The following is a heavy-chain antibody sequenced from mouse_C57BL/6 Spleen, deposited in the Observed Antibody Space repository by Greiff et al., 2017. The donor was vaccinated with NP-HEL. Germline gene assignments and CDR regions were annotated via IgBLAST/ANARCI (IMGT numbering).Heavy chain of an antibody. CDR3: ARSCHYYGSSYDYAMDY. Sequence: VQLQQPGAELVMPGASVKLSCKASGYTFTSYWMHWVKQRPGQGLEWIGEIDPSDSYTNYNQKFKGKSTLTVDKSSSTAYMQLSSLTSEDSAVYYCARSCHYYGSSYDYAMDYWGQGTSVTVSS. V-gene: IGHV1-69*01. J-gene: IGHJ4*01. CDR2: IDPSDSYT. D-gene: IGHD1-1*01. CDR1: GYTFTSYW.